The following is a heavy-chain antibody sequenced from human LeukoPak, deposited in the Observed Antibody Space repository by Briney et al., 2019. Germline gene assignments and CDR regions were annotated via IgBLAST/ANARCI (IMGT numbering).Heavy chain of an antibody. CDR3: ATRYCSSTSCYRGFDY. Sequence: ASVTVSCKVSGYTLTELSMHWVRQAPGKGLEWMGGFDPEDGETIYAQKFQGRVTMTEDTSTDTAYMELSSLRSEDTAVYYCATRYCSSTSCYRGFDYWGQGTLVTVSS. CDR2: FDPEDGET. V-gene: IGHV1-24*01. CDR1: GYTLTELS. D-gene: IGHD2-2*02. J-gene: IGHJ4*02.